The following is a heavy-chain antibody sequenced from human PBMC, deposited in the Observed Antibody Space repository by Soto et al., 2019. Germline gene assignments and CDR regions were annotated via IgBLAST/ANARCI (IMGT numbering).Heavy chain of an antibody. D-gene: IGHD3-22*01. CDR1: GFTFSSYA. CDR3: ARDRYYDSSGPEYFQH. Sequence: QVQLAESGGGVVQPGRSLRLSCAASGFTFSSYAMHWVRQAPGKGLEWVAVISYDGSNKYYADSVKGRFTISRDNSKNTLYLQMNSLRAEDTAVYYCARDRYYDSSGPEYFQHWGQGTLVTVSS. CDR2: ISYDGSNK. J-gene: IGHJ1*01. V-gene: IGHV3-30-3*01.